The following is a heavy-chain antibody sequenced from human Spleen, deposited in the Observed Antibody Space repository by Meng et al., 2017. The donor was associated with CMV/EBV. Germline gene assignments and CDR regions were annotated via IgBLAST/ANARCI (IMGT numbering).Heavy chain of an antibody. V-gene: IGHV4-59*01. CDR3: ARSPLAVAGDYFDY. CDR1: GGSIYSYY. D-gene: IGHD6-19*01. J-gene: IGHJ4*02. Sequence: SETLSLTCTVAGGSIYSYYWSWIRQPPGKGLEWIGYIYYSGSTNYNPSLKSQVTISVDTSKNQFSLRLTSVTAADTAVYYCARSPLAVAGDYFDYWGQGTLVTVSS. CDR2: IYYSGST.